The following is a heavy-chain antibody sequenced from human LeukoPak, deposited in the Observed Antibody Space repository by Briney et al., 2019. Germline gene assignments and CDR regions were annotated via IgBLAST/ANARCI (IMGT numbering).Heavy chain of an antibody. J-gene: IGHJ5*02. Sequence: ASVKASCKASGYTFTSYYMHWVRQAPGQGLEWMGIINPSGGSTSYAQKFQGRVTMTRDTSTSTVYMEPSSLRSEDTAVYYCARDGYVSSGWYSMGFDPWGQGTLVTVSS. D-gene: IGHD6-19*01. CDR3: ARDGYVSSGWYSMGFDP. CDR1: GYTFTSYY. V-gene: IGHV1-46*01. CDR2: INPSGGST.